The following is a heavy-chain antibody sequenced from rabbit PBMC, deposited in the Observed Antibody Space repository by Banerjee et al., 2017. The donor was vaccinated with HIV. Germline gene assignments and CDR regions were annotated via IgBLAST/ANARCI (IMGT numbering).Heavy chain of an antibody. J-gene: IGHJ4*01. CDR1: GFSLSNKYM. CDR2: IYAGSSGSA. D-gene: IGHD4-2*01. V-gene: IGHV1S45*01. CDR3: ARDLAGAIGWNFNL. Sequence: QEQLVESGGGLVQPEGSLTLTCTASGFSLSNKYMMCWVRQAPGKGLEWIGTIYAGSSGSAYYASWVNGRFPISKTSSTTVTLQMTSLTAADTATYFCARDLAGAIGWNFNLWGPGTLVTVS.